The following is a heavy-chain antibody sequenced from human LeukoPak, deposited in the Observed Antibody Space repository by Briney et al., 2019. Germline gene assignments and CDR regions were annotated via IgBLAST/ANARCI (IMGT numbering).Heavy chain of an antibody. CDR3: ARGKTMVYCGGDCYRFDN. Sequence: ASVKVSCKASGYTFSGYYMHWVRQAPGQGLEWVGWINPNSGGTNYAQKFQGRVTMTRDTSISTAYMELSRLLSGDTAVYYCARGKTMVYCGGDCYRFDNWGQGTLVTVSS. CDR1: GYTFSGYY. J-gene: IGHJ4*02. D-gene: IGHD2-21*02. CDR2: INPNSGGT. V-gene: IGHV1-2*02.